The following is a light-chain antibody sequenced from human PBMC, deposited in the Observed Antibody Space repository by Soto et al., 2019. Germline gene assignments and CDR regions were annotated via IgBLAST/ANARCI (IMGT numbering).Light chain of an antibody. CDR1: SSDVGGHNY. CDR3: SSYTTSNTRQIV. J-gene: IGLJ1*01. CDR2: DVS. V-gene: IGLV2-14*03. Sequence: SALPQPASLSGSPGQSITISCTGTSSDVGGHNYVSWYQHHPGKAPKLMIFDVSNRPSGVSNRFSGSKSGNTASLTISGLQPEDEADYYCSSYTTSNTRQIVFGTGTKVTVL.